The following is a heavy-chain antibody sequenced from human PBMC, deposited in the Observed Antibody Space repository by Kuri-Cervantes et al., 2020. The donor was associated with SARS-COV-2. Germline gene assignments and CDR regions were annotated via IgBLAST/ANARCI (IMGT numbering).Heavy chain of an antibody. CDR3: AKAGSFDWLSIGPYYYMDV. D-gene: IGHD3-9*01. V-gene: IGHV3-23*01. J-gene: IGHJ6*03. CDR2: ISGSGGST. Sequence: ETLSLTCSASGFTFSSYAMSWVRQAPGKGLEWVSAISGSGGSTYYADSVKGRFTISRDNSKNTLYLQMNSLRAEDTAVYYCAKAGSFDWLSIGPYYYMDVWGEGTTVTVSS. CDR1: GFTFSSYA.